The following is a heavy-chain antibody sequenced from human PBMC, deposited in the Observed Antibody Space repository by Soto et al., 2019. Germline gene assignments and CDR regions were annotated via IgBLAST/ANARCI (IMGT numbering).Heavy chain of an antibody. D-gene: IGHD1-1*01. Sequence: QVRLQESGPGLVKPSETLSLTCTVSGASIISYHWSWIRQPPGKGLEWIGYVYKSGSINYNPSINSRVTTLAATSTSQVSLNLNSVTGADTAVYYCASVVVSGTCCAFDIWGEGTMVTVSS. CDR1: GASIISYH. J-gene: IGHJ3*02. V-gene: IGHV4-59*01. CDR2: VYKSGSI. CDR3: ASVVVSGTCCAFDI.